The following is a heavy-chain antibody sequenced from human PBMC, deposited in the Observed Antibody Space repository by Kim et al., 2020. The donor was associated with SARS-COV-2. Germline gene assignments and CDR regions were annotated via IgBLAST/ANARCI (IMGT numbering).Heavy chain of an antibody. CDR2: ISYDGSNK. D-gene: IGHD6-13*01. Sequence: GGSLRLSCAASGFTFSSYAMHWVRQAPGKGLEWVAVISYDGSNKYYADSVKGRFTISRDNSKNTLYLQMNSLRAEDTAVYYCARPTPIAAAGTPTFDAFDIWGQGTMVTVSS. V-gene: IGHV3-30-3*01. J-gene: IGHJ3*02. CDR3: ARPTPIAAAGTPTFDAFDI. CDR1: GFTFSSYA.